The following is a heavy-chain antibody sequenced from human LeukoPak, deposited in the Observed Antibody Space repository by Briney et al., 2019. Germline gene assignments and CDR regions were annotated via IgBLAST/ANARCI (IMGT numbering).Heavy chain of an antibody. D-gene: IGHD5-18*01. CDR3: AKDPFERGPRRYSYGSDFDY. CDR1: GFSFSSYW. J-gene: IGHJ4*02. V-gene: IGHV3-74*01. CDR2: ISNDESTI. Sequence: GGSLRLSCAASGFSFSSYWMHWVRQAPGKGPVWVSLISNDESTIIYADSVKGRFTISRDNAKNTLYLQMNSLRAEDTAVYYCAKDPFERGPRRYSYGSDFDYWGQGTLVTVSS.